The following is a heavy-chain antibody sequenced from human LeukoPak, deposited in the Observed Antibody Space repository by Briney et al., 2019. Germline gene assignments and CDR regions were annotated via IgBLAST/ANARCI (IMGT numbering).Heavy chain of an antibody. Sequence: GGSLRLSCAASGFTFSSHWMTWVRQAPGKGLEWVSAISTSGGSAYYADSVKGRFTISRDNSKNTLYLQMNSLRAEDTAVYYCAKVGGGSSNYFDYWGPGTLVTVSS. D-gene: IGHD6-6*01. CDR2: ISTSGGSA. V-gene: IGHV3-23*01. CDR1: GFTFSSHW. J-gene: IGHJ4*02. CDR3: AKVGGGSSNYFDY.